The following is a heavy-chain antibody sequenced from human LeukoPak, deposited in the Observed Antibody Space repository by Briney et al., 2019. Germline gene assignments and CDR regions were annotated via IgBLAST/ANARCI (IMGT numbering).Heavy chain of an antibody. D-gene: IGHD6-19*01. CDR3: AKAGIAVPATPEY. J-gene: IGHJ4*02. V-gene: IGHV3-23*01. CDR2: ISGSSPNT. CDR1: GFTFSGYA. Sequence: GGSLRLSRAASGFTFSGYAMSWVRQAPGKGLEWVSDISGSSPNTYYADSVKGRFTISRDNSKNTLYLQMNSLRAEDTAVYYCAKAGIAVPATPEYCGQGTQVTVSS.